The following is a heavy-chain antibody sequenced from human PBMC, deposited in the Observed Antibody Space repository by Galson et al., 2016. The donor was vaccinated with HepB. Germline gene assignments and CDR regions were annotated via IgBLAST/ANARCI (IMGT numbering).Heavy chain of an antibody. D-gene: IGHD3-22*01. Sequence: SLRLSCATSGFTFSSYSLNWVRQAPGKGLEWISYISGSSNIIYYADSVKGRFTISRDDAKNSLYLQMNSLRDEDTAIYYCARADYYDASGDYHRTYYFDYWGQGTLVTVSS. V-gene: IGHV3-48*02. CDR2: ISGSSNII. CDR3: ARADYYDASGDYHRTYYFDY. CDR1: GFTFSSYS. J-gene: IGHJ4*02.